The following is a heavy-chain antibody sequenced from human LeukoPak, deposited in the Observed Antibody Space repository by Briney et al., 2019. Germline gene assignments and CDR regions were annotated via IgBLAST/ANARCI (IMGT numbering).Heavy chain of an antibody. Sequence: SETLSLTCTVSGGSISSSSYYWGWIRQPPGKGLEWIGSIYYSGSTYYNPSLKSRVTISVDTSKNQFSLKLSSVTAADTAVYYCARQRKAAADYWFDPWGQGTLVTVSS. V-gene: IGHV4-39*01. CDR1: GGSISSSSYY. J-gene: IGHJ5*02. CDR3: ARQRKAAADYWFDP. D-gene: IGHD6-13*01. CDR2: IYYSGST.